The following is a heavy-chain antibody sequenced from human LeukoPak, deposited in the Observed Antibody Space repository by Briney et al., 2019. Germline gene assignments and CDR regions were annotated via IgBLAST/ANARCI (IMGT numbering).Heavy chain of an antibody. CDR2: IYYSGST. Sequence: SETLSLTCTVSGGSISSYYWSWIRQPPGKGLEWIGYIYYSGSTNYNPSLKSRVTISADTSKNQFSLKLSSVTAADTAVYYCARDCGDGYDYYYGMDVWGQGTTVTVSS. CDR3: ARDCGDGYDYYYGMDV. CDR1: GGSISSYY. D-gene: IGHD5-24*01. J-gene: IGHJ6*02. V-gene: IGHV4-59*01.